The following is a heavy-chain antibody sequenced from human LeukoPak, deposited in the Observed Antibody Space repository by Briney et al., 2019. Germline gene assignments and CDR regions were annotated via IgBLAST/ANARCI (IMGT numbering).Heavy chain of an antibody. D-gene: IGHD5-12*01. Sequence: GGSLRLSCAASGFTFSSHGMHWVRQAPGKGLEGVAVISNDGINKYYADSVKGRFTISRDNSKNTLYLQMNSLRVEDTAVYHCAKVLLYSGYVGPFDYWGQGTVVTVSS. J-gene: IGHJ4*02. CDR2: ISNDGINK. V-gene: IGHV3-30*18. CDR1: GFTFSSHG. CDR3: AKVLLYSGYVGPFDY.